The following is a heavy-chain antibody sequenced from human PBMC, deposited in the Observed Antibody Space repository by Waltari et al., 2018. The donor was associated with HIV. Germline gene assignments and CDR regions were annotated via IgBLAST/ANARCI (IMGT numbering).Heavy chain of an antibody. J-gene: IGHJ6*02. V-gene: IGHV3-7*01. CDR3: STDGSDFWSLYYAMDS. CDR1: GFTFSDYW. Sequence: EVELEEFGGGLVQPGVSLKISCKGFGFTFSDYWMSWVHRAPGKGLEWVANIKSNGSAKNYVGSVKARLTISRDNTKNFLCIQRDRLRADDTATYYCSTDGSDFWSLYYAMDSWDQGTTVTVSS. CDR2: IKSNGSAK. D-gene: IGHD3-3*01.